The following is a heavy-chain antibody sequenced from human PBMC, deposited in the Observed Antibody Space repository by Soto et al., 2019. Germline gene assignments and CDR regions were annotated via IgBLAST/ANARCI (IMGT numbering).Heavy chain of an antibody. CDR2: IYSGGST. CDR3: ARERTGCSGGSCHDAFDI. V-gene: IGHV3-53*01. Sequence: GGSLRLSCAASGFTVSSNYMSWVRQAPGKGLEWVSVIYSGGSTYYADSVKGRFTISRDNSKNTLYLQMNSLRAEDTAVYYCARERTGCSGGSCHDAFDIWGQGTMVTVSS. D-gene: IGHD2-15*01. J-gene: IGHJ3*02. CDR1: GFTVSSNY.